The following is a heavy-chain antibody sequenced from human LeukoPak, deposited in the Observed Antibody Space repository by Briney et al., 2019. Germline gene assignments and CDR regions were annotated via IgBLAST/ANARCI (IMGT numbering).Heavy chain of an antibody. CDR1: GFIVSSNY. Sequence: GGSLRLSCAASGFIVSSNYMSWVRQAPGKGLEWVSVIYSGGRTYYADSVKGRFTISRDNSRNTLYLQMNSLRAEDTAVYYCARGLGRELDGAFDIWGQVTMVTVSS. CDR2: IYSGGRT. J-gene: IGHJ3*02. D-gene: IGHD3-10*01. CDR3: ARGLGRELDGAFDI. V-gene: IGHV3-53*01.